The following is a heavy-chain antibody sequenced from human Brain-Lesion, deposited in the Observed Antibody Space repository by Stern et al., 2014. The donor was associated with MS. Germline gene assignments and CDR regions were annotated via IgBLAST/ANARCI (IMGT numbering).Heavy chain of an antibody. J-gene: IGHJ4*02. CDR3: ASGYRIFDY. CDR2: IHSSGSA. Sequence: QLQLQESGPGLVKPSQTLSLTCTVSGGSISSGSDYWSWIRQPPGKGLEWIGRIHSSGSAFYPPSLKSRVTISNATSKNQVVLVLTSASAADTAIYYCASGYRIFDYWGQGILVTVSS. D-gene: IGHD5-18*01. CDR1: GGSISSGSDY. V-gene: IGHV4-61*02.